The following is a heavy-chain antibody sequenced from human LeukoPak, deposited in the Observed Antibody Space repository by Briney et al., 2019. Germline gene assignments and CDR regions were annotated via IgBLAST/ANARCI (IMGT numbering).Heavy chain of an antibody. CDR1: GFTFSNAW. CDR2: IKSKTAGGTI. V-gene: IGHV3-15*01. D-gene: IGHD1-26*01. Sequence: GGSLRLSCAASGFTFSNAWMTWVRQAPGKGLEWVGRIKSKTAGGTIDYAAPVKGRFTISRDDSKSTLYLQMNSLKTEDTAVYYCTTGESMVGTTIHIRWADWGQGTLVTVSS. J-gene: IGHJ4*02. CDR3: TTGESMVGTTIHIRWAD.